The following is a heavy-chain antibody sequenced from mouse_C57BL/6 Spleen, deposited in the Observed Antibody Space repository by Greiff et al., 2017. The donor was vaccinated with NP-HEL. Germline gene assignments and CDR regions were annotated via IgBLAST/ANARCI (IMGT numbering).Heavy chain of an antibody. V-gene: IGHV1-76*01. CDR2: IYPGSGNT. Sequence: VQLQQSGAELVRPGASVKLSCKASGYTFTDYYINWVKQRPGQGLEWIARIYPGSGNTYYNEKFKGKATLTAEKSSSTAYMQLSSLTSEDSAVYFCARLIYYDYDGGFAYWGQGTLVTVSA. CDR1: GYTFTDYY. CDR3: ARLIYYDYDGGFAY. J-gene: IGHJ3*01. D-gene: IGHD2-4*01.